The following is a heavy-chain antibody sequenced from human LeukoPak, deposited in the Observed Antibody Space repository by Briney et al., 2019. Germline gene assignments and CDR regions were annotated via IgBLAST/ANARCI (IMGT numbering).Heavy chain of an antibody. D-gene: IGHD3-22*01. V-gene: IGHV4-38-2*02. CDR3: ARVWGVTDFYDNRGAFDI. CDR2: IYYNWSA. Sequence: SETLSLTCTVSGYSISSGYYWGWIRQPPGKGLDWIGNIYYNWSAFYTPSLKSRVTISVDTSKNQFSLKLSSVTAADTAVYYCARVWGVTDFYDNRGAFDIWGQGTMVTVSS. CDR1: GYSISSGYY. J-gene: IGHJ3*02.